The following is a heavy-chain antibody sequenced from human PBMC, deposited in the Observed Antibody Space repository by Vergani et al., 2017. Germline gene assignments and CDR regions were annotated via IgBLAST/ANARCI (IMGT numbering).Heavy chain of an antibody. CDR1: GASANSYY. CDR2: VSFRGDT. Sequence: QVKLQESGPGLVKPSETLSLTCTVSGASANSYYWSWIRQPPGKGLEWMGYVSFRGDTLYDPSVKGRMTISRNTSRNLFSLYLTSVTAADTAVYYCARSRIYYGAGSPDYWVQGTLVTVSS. V-gene: IGHV4-59*02. CDR3: ARSRIYYGAGSPDY. D-gene: IGHD3-10*01. J-gene: IGHJ4*02.